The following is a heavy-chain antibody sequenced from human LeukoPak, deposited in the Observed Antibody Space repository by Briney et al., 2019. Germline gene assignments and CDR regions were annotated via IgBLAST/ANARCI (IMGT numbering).Heavy chain of an antibody. Sequence: SETLSLTCAVYGGSFSGYYWSWIRQPPRKGLEWIGEINHSASTNYNPSLKSRVTISVDTSKNQFSLKLSSVTAADTAVYYCARGRYSSSWVNWFDPWGQGTLVTVSS. CDR3: ARGRYSSSWVNWFDP. V-gene: IGHV4-34*01. CDR2: INHSAST. D-gene: IGHD6-13*01. J-gene: IGHJ5*02. CDR1: GGSFSGYY.